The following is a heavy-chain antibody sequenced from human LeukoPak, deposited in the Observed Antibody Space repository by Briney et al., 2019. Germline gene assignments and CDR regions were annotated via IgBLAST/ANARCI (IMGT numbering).Heavy chain of an antibody. CDR3: ATFGITGTASDY. Sequence: ASVKVSCKVSGYTLTELSMHWVRQAPGKGLEWMGGFDPEDGETIYAQKFQGRVTMTEDTSTDTAYMGLSSLRSEDTAVYYCATFGITGTASDYWGQGTLATVSS. CDR1: GYTLTELS. D-gene: IGHD1-20*01. J-gene: IGHJ4*02. CDR2: FDPEDGET. V-gene: IGHV1-24*01.